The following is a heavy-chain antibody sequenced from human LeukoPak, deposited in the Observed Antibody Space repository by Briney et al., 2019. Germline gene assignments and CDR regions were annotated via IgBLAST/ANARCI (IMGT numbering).Heavy chain of an antibody. D-gene: IGHD3-22*01. CDR3: AKDPMRRYYYDSSGYFFDY. V-gene: IGHV3-23*01. CDR2: ISGSGGRT. J-gene: IGHJ4*02. CDR1: GFTFSSYG. Sequence: GGSLRLSCAASGFTFSSYGMSWVRQAPGKGLEWVSAISGSGGRTYYADSVKGRFTISRDNSKNTLYLQMNSLRAEDTVVYYCAKDPMRRYYYDSSGYFFDYWGQGTLVTVSS.